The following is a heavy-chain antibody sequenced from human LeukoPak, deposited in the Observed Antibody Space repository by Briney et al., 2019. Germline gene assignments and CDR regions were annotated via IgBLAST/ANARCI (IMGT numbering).Heavy chain of an antibody. D-gene: IGHD3-9*01. CDR3: AKPRYFDWLAFDY. CDR2: ISGSGGST. Sequence: PGGSLRLSCAASGFTFSSYATSWVRQAPGKGLEWFSAISGSGGSTYYADSVKGRFTISRDNSKNTLYLQMNSLRAGDTSVYYCAKPRYFDWLAFDYWGQGTLVTVSS. V-gene: IGHV3-23*01. CDR1: GFTFSSYA. J-gene: IGHJ4*02.